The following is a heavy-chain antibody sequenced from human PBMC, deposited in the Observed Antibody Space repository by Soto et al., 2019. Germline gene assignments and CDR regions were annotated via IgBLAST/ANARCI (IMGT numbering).Heavy chain of an antibody. J-gene: IGHJ4*02. CDR1: GGSISSYY. D-gene: IGHD3-22*01. CDR2: IYYSGST. Sequence: SETLSLTCTVSGGSISSYYGGWFRQPPGKGLEWIGYIYYSGSTTYHPSLKSRVTISVDTSKNQITINLTSVTAADTAVYYCARLGGYYQAFDQWGQGSLVTVSS. CDR3: ARLGGYYQAFDQ. V-gene: IGHV4-59*08.